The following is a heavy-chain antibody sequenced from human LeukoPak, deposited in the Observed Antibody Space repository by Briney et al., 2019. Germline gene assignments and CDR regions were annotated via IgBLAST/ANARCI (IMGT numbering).Heavy chain of an antibody. CDR2: INPNSGGT. CDR3: ARDIVVVPAAMPQTFDP. V-gene: IGHV1-2*02. D-gene: IGHD2-2*01. J-gene: IGHJ5*02. Sequence: ASVKVSCKASGYTFTGYYMHWVRQAPGQGLEWMGWINPNSGGTNYAQKFQGRVTMTRDTSISTAYMELSRLRSDDTAVYYCARDIVVVPAAMPQTFDPWGQGTLVTVSS. CDR1: GYTFTGYY.